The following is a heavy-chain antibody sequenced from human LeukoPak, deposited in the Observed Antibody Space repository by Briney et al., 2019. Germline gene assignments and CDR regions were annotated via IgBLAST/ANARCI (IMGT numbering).Heavy chain of an antibody. D-gene: IGHD2-2*01. Sequence: SETLSLTCAVYGGSFSGYYWSWIRQPPGKGLEWIGEINHRGSTIYNPSLKGRVIISVDTSKNQCSLKLSSVTAADTAVYYCARGRRYCSSTSCPRSHNYYYYYMDVWGKGTTVTVSS. V-gene: IGHV4-34*01. CDR3: ARGRRYCSSTSCPRSHNYYYYYMDV. J-gene: IGHJ6*03. CDR2: INHRGST. CDR1: GGSFSGYY.